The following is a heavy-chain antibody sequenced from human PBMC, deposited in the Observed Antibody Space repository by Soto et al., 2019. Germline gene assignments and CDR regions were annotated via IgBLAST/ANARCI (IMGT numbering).Heavy chain of an antibody. CDR3: ARNRNWNYYYGMDV. V-gene: IGHV3-23*01. CDR2: ISGGGGST. CDR1: GFTFSSYA. D-gene: IGHD1-7*01. J-gene: IGHJ6*02. Sequence: EVQLLESGGGLVQPGGSLRLSCAASGFTFSSYAMSWVRQAPGKGLEWVSVISGGGGSTFYADSVKGRFTISRDNSKNTLFLQMNRLRAEDTAVYYCARNRNWNYYYGMDVWGQGTTVTVSS.